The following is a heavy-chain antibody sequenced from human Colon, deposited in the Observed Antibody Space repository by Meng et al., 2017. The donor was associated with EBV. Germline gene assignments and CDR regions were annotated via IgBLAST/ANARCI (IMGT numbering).Heavy chain of an antibody. Sequence: QVPLQESGPGLGKPSQTLSLTWTVSGDSISSGEYFWSWIRQPPGKGLEWIGYMDYRGSTFYNPSLKSRVTISVDTSKNQFSLKLSSVIAADTAVYFCARGELLWDYWGQGTLVTVSS. D-gene: IGHD2-2*01. J-gene: IGHJ4*02. CDR2: MDYRGST. CDR1: GDSISSGEYF. V-gene: IGHV4-30-4*01. CDR3: ARGELLWDY.